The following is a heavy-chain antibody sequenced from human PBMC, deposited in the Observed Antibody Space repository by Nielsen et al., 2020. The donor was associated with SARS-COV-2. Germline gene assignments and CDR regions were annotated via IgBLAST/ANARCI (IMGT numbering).Heavy chain of an antibody. Sequence: GGSRRLSCVASGFSFSNYVMNWVRQAPGKGLEWVSAISESGGATYYTDSVKGRFTISRDNSRNTLYLEMNSLRADDTAVYYCAKHEGEDWGQGTLVTVSS. J-gene: IGHJ4*02. CDR3: AKHEGED. D-gene: IGHD3-10*01. CDR2: ISESGGAT. V-gene: IGHV3-23*01. CDR1: GFSFSNYV.